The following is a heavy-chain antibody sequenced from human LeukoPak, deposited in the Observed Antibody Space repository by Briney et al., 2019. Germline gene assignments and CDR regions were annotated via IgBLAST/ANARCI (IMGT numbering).Heavy chain of an antibody. CDR2: ISGSGGDT. V-gene: IGHV3-23*01. J-gene: IGHJ4*02. CDR3: AKDVKRAPSGDY. Sequence: GGSLRLSCVASGFSPTTYVMRWVRQAPGKGLGWVSSISGSGGDTYYTDSVKGWFSISRDNSKNTLYLQMNNLRAEDSAVYYCAKDVKRAPSGDYWGQGALVTVSS. D-gene: IGHD2/OR15-2a*01. CDR1: GFSPTTYV.